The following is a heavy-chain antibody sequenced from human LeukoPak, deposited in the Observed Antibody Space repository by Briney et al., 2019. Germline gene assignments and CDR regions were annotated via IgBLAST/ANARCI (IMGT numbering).Heavy chain of an antibody. D-gene: IGHD2-15*01. J-gene: IGHJ3*02. V-gene: IGHV1-69*04. CDR2: IIPILGIA. CDR1: GYTFTNYD. Sequence: SVKVSCKASGYTFTNYDINWVRQAPGQGLEWMGRIIPILGIANYAQKFQGRVTITADKSTSTAYMELSSLRSEDTAVYYCARGGTVAAFDIWGQGTMVTVSS. CDR3: ARGGTVAAFDI.